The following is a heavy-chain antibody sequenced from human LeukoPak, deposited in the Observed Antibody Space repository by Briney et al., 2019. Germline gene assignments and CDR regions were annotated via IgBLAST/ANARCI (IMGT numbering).Heavy chain of an antibody. CDR2: IRPYNGNT. CDR1: GGTFSSYA. J-gene: IGHJ4*02. Sequence: ASVKVSCKASGGTFSSYAISWVRQAPGQGLEWMGWIRPYNGNTNYAQKLQGRVTMTTGTSTSTAYMELRSLRSDDTAIYYCARDVEMYYDSSAYGDYWGQGTLVTVSS. CDR3: ARDVEMYYDSSAYGDY. D-gene: IGHD3-22*01. V-gene: IGHV1-18*01.